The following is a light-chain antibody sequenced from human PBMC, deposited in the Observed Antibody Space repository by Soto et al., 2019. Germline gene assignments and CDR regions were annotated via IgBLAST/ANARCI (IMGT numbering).Light chain of an antibody. CDR1: QSVGSY. Sequence: EIVLTQSAATLSLSPGERATLSCRASQSVGSYLAWYQQKPGQAPRLLIFGASSRAPGIPARFSGSGSGTDFTLTISSLEPEDFAVYHCLQRSIGFTFGPGTKVDIK. CDR2: GAS. CDR3: LQRSIGFT. V-gene: IGKV3-11*01. J-gene: IGKJ3*01.